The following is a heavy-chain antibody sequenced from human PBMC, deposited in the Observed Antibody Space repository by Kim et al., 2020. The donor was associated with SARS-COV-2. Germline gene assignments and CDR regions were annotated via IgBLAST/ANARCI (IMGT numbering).Heavy chain of an antibody. D-gene: IGHD3-22*01. V-gene: IGHV3-11*06. Sequence: RFTISRDNAKNSLYLQMNSLRAEDTAVYYCARVRDYYDSSGYYYGNAFDIWGQGTMVTVSS. J-gene: IGHJ3*02. CDR3: ARVRDYYDSSGYYYGNAFDI.